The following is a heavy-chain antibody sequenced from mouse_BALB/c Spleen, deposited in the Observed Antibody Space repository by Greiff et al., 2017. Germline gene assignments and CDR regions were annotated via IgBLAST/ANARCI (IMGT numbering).Heavy chain of an antibody. CDR2: IDPANGNT. D-gene: IGHD2-3*01. V-gene: IGHV14-3*02. CDR3: ARRDGSGFAY. Sequence: EVKLQESGAELVKPGASVKLSCTASGFNIKDTYMHWVKQRPEQGLEWIGRIDPANGNTKYDPKFQGKATITADTSSNTAYLQLSSLTSEDTAVYYCARRDGSGFAYWGQGTLVTVSA. J-gene: IGHJ3*01. CDR1: GFNIKDTY.